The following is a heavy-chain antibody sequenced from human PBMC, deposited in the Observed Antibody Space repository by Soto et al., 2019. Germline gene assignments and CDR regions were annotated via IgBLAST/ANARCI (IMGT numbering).Heavy chain of an antibody. D-gene: IGHD3-9*01. V-gene: IGHV3-9*01. CDR2: ISWNSGSI. CDR1: GFTFDDYA. Sequence: EVQVVESGGGLVQPGRSLRLSCAASGFTFDDYAMHWVRQAPGKGLEWVSGISWNSGSIGYADSVKGRFTISRDNAKNSLYLQMNSLRAEDTALYYCAKGQEVLRYFDWPTPVDYWGQGTLVTVSS. CDR3: AKGQEVLRYFDWPTPVDY. J-gene: IGHJ4*02.